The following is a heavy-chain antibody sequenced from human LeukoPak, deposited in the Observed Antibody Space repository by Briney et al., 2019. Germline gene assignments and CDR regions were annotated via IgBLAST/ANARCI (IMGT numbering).Heavy chain of an antibody. CDR1: GFTFSSYS. CDR3: AREGGDYDILTGYYFVY. D-gene: IGHD3-9*01. V-gene: IGHV3-21*01. Sequence: GGSLRLSCAASGFTFSSYSMNWVRQAPGKGLEWVSSISSSSSYIYYADSVKGRFTISRDNAKNSLYLQMNSLRAEDTAVYYCAREGGDYDILTGYYFVYWGQGTLVTVSS. CDR2: ISSSSSYI. J-gene: IGHJ4*02.